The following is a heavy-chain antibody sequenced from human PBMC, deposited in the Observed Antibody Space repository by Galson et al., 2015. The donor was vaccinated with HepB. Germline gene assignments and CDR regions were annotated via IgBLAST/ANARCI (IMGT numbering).Heavy chain of an antibody. Sequence: SVKVSCKVSGYTLTELSMHWVRQAPGKGLEWMGGFDPEDGETIYAQKFQGRVTMTEDTSTDTAYMKLSSLRSEDAAVYYCATDRQRYGDYAFDIWGQGTMVTVSS. CDR3: ATDRQRYGDYAFDI. CDR2: FDPEDGET. D-gene: IGHD4-17*01. V-gene: IGHV1-24*01. CDR1: GYTLTELS. J-gene: IGHJ3*02.